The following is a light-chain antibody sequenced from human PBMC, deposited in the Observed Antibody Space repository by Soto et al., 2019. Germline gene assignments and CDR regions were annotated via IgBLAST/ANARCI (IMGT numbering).Light chain of an antibody. CDR2: EGS. V-gene: IGLV2-23*01. CDR3: CSYAGSNTWV. CDR1: SSDVGSYRF. Sequence: QSALTQPASVSGSPGQSITISCTETSSDVGSYRFVSWYQQYPGKAPKLIIYEGSKRPSGVSNRFSGSKSGNTASLTISGLQAEDEADFYCCSYAGSNTWVFGGGTKLTVL. J-gene: IGLJ3*02.